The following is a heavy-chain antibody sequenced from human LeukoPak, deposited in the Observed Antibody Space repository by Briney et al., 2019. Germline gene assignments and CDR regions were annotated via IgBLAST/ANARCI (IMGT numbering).Heavy chain of an antibody. Sequence: GASVKVSCKASGYTFTSYGISWVRQAPGQGLEWMGWISAYNGNTNYAQKPQGRVTMTTDTSTSTAYMELRSLRSDDTAVYYCGTGYYLQWPDYWGQGTLVTVSS. CDR1: GYTFTSYG. V-gene: IGHV1-18*01. J-gene: IGHJ4*02. CDR3: GTGYYLQWPDY. D-gene: IGHD3-3*01. CDR2: ISAYNGNT.